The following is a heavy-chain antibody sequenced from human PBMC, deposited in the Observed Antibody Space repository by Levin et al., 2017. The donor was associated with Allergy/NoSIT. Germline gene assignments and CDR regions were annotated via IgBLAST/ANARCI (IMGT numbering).Heavy chain of an antibody. CDR1: GGSVSSGDYS. CDR3: AGDYGSGSYRFNY. D-gene: IGHD3-10*01. Sequence: RSSETLSLTCAVSGGSVSSGDYSWSWIRQPPGKGLEWIGYIYYSGSTTYNPSLKSRLTISLDRSQNQFSLKLSSVTAADTAVYYCAGDYGSGSYRFNYWGQGALVTVSS. J-gene: IGHJ4*02. V-gene: IGHV4-30-2*01. CDR2: IYYSGST.